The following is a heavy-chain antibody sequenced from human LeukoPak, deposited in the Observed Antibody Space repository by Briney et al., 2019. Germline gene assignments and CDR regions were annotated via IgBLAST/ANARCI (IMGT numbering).Heavy chain of an antibody. D-gene: IGHD3-16*02. CDR2: INHSGST. J-gene: IGHJ3*02. CDR3: ARALSPHVVWGSYRSAFDI. V-gene: IGHV4-38-2*02. Sequence: PSETLSLTCSVSGYSIRSGYYWGWIRQPPGKGLEWIGEINHSGSTNYNPSLKSRDTISVDTSKNQFSLKLSSVTAADTVVYYCARALSPHVVWGSYRSAFDIWGQGTMVTVSS. CDR1: GYSIRSGYY.